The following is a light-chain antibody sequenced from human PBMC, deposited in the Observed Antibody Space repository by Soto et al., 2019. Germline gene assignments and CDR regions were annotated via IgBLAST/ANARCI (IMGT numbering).Light chain of an antibody. J-gene: IGKJ1*01. V-gene: IGKV3-20*01. CDR1: QSVSSSY. CDR3: QHYGISWT. Sequence: EIVLTQSPGTLSLSPGERATLSCRASQSVSSSYLAWYQQKPGQAPRLLIYGASSRATGIPDRFSGSGSGTDFTLTISRLEPEDFAVFYCQHYGISWTIGQGTKVDIK. CDR2: GAS.